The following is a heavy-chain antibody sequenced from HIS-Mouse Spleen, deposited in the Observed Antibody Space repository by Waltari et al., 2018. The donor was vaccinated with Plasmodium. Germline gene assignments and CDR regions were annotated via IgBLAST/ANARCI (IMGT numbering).Heavy chain of an antibody. CDR2: INPNSGGT. CDR1: GYTFTGYY. V-gene: IGHV1-2*02. D-gene: IGHD6-13*01. CDR3: ARVLGYKAAAGTFVEYFQH. J-gene: IGHJ1*01. Sequence: QVQLVQSGAEVKKPGASVKVSCKASGYTFTGYYMHWVRRATGHGLEWMGWINPNSGGTNYAQKFQGRVTMTRDTSISTAYMELSRLRSDDTAVYYCARVLGYKAAAGTFVEYFQHWGQGTLVTVSS.